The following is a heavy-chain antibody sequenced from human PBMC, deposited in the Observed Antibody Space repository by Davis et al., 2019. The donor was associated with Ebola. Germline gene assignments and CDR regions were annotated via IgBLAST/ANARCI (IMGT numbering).Heavy chain of an antibody. V-gene: IGHV4-59*01. CDR2: IYYSGST. D-gene: IGHD2-21*01. J-gene: IGHJ5*02. CDR3: ARVSRPYCGGDCYSDWFDP. CDR1: GGSISSYY. Sequence: PSETLSLTCTVSGGSISSYYWSWIRQPPGKGLEWIGYIYYSGSTNYNPSLKSRVTISVDTSKNQFSLKLSSVTAADTAVYYCARVSRPYCGGDCYSDWFDPWGQGTLVTVSS.